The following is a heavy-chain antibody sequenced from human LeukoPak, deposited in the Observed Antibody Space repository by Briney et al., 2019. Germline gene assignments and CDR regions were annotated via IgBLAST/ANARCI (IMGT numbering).Heavy chain of an antibody. CDR1: GYTFTSYY. J-gene: IGHJ6*03. CDR2: INPSGGRT. V-gene: IGHV1-46*01. Sequence: ASVKVSCKASGYTFTSYYMHWVRQAPGQGLEWMGIINPSGGRTSYAQKFQGRVSMTRDMSTSTVYMELSSLRSEDTAVYYCARTTEAHSWRTRYYDYYMDVWGKGTTVTVSS. CDR3: ARTTEAHSWRTRYYDYYMDV. D-gene: IGHD6-13*01.